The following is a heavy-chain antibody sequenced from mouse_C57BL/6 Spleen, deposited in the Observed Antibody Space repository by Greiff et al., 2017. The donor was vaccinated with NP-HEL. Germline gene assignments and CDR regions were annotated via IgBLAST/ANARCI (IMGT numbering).Heavy chain of an antibody. Sequence: VQLQQSGPELVKPGASVKISCKASGYAFSSSWMNWVKQRPGKGLEWIGRIYPGDGDTNYNGKFKGKATLTAEKSSSTAYMQLSSLTSEDSAVYFCAKDSSGYEFAYWGQGTLVTVSA. CDR3: AKDSSGYEFAY. CDR2: IYPGDGDT. V-gene: IGHV1-82*01. J-gene: IGHJ3*01. D-gene: IGHD3-2*02. CDR1: GYAFSSSW.